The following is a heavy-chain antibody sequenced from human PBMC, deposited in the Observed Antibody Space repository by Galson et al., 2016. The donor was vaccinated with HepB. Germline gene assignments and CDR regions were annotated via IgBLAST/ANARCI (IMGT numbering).Heavy chain of an antibody. CDR1: GFIFKDYA. J-gene: IGHJ1*01. CDR2: IRWNSGSI. D-gene: IGHD1-26*01. CDR3: AQDKASMSVGATNFQH. Sequence: LRLSCAASGFIFKDYAMHWVRQAPGKGLEWVSSIRWNSGSIVYSDSVKGRFTILRNNAKTSLYLQINSLRAEDTAFYYCAQDKASMSVGATNFQHWGQGTLVTVSS. V-gene: IGHV3-9*01.